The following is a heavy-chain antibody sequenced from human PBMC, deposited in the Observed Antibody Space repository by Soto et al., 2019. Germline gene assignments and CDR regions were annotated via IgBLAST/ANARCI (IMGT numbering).Heavy chain of an antibody. V-gene: IGHV1-69*01. CDR1: GGTFSSYA. Sequence: QVQLVQSGAEVKKHGSSVKVSCKASGGTFSSYAISCVRQAPGQGLEWMGGIIPIFGTVNYAQKFQGRVTITADDSTRTAHMELSSLRSEDTAVYYCARGQQLARALGYWGQVTLVTV. CDR3: ARGQQLARALGY. CDR2: IIPIFGTV. J-gene: IGHJ4*02. D-gene: IGHD6-13*01.